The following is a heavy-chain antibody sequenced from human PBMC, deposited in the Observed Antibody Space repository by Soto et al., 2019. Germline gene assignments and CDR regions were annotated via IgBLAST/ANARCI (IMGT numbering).Heavy chain of an antibody. CDR1: GYRFTSYW. V-gene: IGHV5-51*01. Sequence: ESLKIPCQGSGYRFTSYWIGWVRQMPGKGLEWMGIIYPSGSETIYSPSFQGQVTISADKSISTAYLQWRSLKASDTAIYYCARHSRYFVGSSCYPSCFDFWGQRTLGTGS. D-gene: IGHD2-15*01. CDR3: ARHSRYFVGSSCYPSCFDF. CDR2: IYPSGSET. J-gene: IGHJ5*01.